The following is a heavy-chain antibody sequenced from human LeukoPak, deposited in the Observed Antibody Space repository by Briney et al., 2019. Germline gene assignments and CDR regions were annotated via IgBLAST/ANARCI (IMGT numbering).Heavy chain of an antibody. CDR2: IYHSGST. Sequence: SETLSLTCAVSGGSISSSYWWSWVRQPPGKGLEWIGDIYHSGSTNYNPSLRSRVTISVDTSKNQFSLKLSSVTAADTAVYYCARLKYYYDSSGSRAEYFQHWGQGTLVTASS. V-gene: IGHV4-4*02. CDR1: GGSISSSYW. D-gene: IGHD3-22*01. J-gene: IGHJ1*01. CDR3: ARLKYYYDSSGSRAEYFQH.